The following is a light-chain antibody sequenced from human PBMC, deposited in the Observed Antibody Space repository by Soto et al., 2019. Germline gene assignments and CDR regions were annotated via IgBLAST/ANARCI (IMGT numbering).Light chain of an antibody. J-gene: IGKJ1*01. CDR3: QQSYSNPRT. Sequence: GDRVTITCRASENIARYLNWYQQRPGKASELLISAASSLQSGVPSRFSGGGSGTDFTLTISSLQPEDFATYYCQQSYSNPRTFGQGTKVEIK. CDR1: ENIARY. V-gene: IGKV1-39*01. CDR2: AAS.